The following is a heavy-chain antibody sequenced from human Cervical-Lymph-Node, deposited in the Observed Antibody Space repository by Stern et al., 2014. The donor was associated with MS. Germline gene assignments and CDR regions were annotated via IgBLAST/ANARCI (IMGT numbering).Heavy chain of an antibody. Sequence: QLVQSGGGVVQPGTSLRLSCAASGFTFRSYGMHWVRQAPGQGLEWVALVWYDGSTAYYRNSVKGRFTISRDNSNNTLFLQMNSLTAEDTAVYYCARGHIPYAYNYLFDYWGQGTLVTVSS. D-gene: IGHD5-24*01. CDR1: GFTFRSYG. CDR3: ARGHIPYAYNYLFDY. V-gene: IGHV3-33*01. J-gene: IGHJ4*02. CDR2: VWYDGSTA.